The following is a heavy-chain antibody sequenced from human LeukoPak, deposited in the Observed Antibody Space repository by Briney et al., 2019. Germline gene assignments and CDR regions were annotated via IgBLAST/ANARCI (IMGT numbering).Heavy chain of an antibody. V-gene: IGHV3-23*01. Sequence: GGSLRLSCAASGFTLSSYAMSWVRQAPGKGLEWVSAISGSGGSTYYADSVKGRFTISRDNSKNTLYLQMNSLRAEDTAVYYCARSTNFYSSGWYEDYWGQGTLVTVSS. CDR2: ISGSGGST. CDR3: ARSTNFYSSGWYEDY. D-gene: IGHD6-19*01. J-gene: IGHJ4*02. CDR1: GFTLSSYA.